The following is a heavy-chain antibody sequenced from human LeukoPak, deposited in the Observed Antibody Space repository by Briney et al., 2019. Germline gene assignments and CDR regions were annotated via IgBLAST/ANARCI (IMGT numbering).Heavy chain of an antibody. J-gene: IGHJ4*02. V-gene: IGHV4-34*01. D-gene: IGHD3-3*01. CDR1: GGSFSGYY. CDR2: INHSGST. CDR3: ARSGYSNFDY. Sequence: KASETLSLTCAVFGGSFSGYYWSWIRQPPGKGLEWIGEINHSGSTSYNPSLKSRVTISIDTSKNQFSLKLSSVTAADTAVYYCARSGYSNFDYWGQGTLVTVSS.